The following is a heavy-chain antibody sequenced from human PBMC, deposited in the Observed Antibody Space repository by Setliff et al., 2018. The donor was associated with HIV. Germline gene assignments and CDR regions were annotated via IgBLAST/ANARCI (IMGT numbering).Heavy chain of an antibody. CDR2: IYSTGST. J-gene: IGHJ5*02. Sequence: SETLSLTCTVSGASITSHYWSWIRQSPGRELEWIGYIYSTGSTNYNPSLQSRVSISMDASKNKFSLKLSSMTAADTAVYYCARGRTQWPNYNYFDPWGLGTLVTVSS. CDR3: ARGRTQWPNYNYFDP. D-gene: IGHD6-19*01. V-gene: IGHV4-59*08. CDR1: GASITSHY.